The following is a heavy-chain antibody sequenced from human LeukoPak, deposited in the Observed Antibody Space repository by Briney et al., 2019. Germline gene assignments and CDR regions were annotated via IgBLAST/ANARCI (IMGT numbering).Heavy chain of an antibody. V-gene: IGHV2-5*02. CDR3: AHRIAARPQGPAHYYFDY. Sequence: SGPALVKPTQTLTLTCTFSGFSLSTSGVGVGWIRQPPGKALEWLALIYWDDDKRYSPSLKSRLTITKDTSKNQVVLTMTNMDPVDTATYYCAHRIAARPQGPAHYYFDYWGQGTLVTVSS. CDR2: IYWDDDK. D-gene: IGHD6-6*01. J-gene: IGHJ4*02. CDR1: GFSLSTSGVG.